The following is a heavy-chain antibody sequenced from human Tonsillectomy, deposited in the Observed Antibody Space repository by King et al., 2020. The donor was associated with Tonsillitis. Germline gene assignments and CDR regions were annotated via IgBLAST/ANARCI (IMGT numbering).Heavy chain of an antibody. CDR2: IDWDDEK. CDR3: TRSQAGSNWFDP. CDR1: GFSLSTDEMR. V-gene: IGHV2-70*04. Sequence: TLKESGPALVKPTQTLTLTCTFSGFSLSTDEMRVSWVRQPPGKALEWLARIDWDDEKFYSNSLKTRLTISRDTSTNQVVLSMTNMDPGDTATYYCTRSQAGSNWFDPWGRGTLVTVSS. J-gene: IGHJ5*02.